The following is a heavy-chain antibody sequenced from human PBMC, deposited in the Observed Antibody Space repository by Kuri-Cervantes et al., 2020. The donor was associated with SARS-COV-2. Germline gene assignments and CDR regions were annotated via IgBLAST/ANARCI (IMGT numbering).Heavy chain of an antibody. D-gene: IGHD2-2*01. V-gene: IGHV4-59*08. CDR1: GGSFSNFY. J-gene: IGHJ4*02. Sequence: SQTLSLTCAVYGGSFSNFYWSWIRQPPGKGLEWIGSIYHSGSTYYNPSLKSRVTISVDTSKNQFSLKLSSVTAADTAVYYCAGQGGIVVVPAALWGQGTLVTVSS. CDR3: AGQGGIVVVPAAL. CDR2: IYHSGST.